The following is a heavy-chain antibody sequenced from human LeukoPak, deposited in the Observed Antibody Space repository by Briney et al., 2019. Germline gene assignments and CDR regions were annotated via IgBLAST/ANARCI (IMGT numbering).Heavy chain of an antibody. D-gene: IGHD5-18*01. V-gene: IGHV4-59*01. CDR2: IYYSGST. J-gene: IGHJ4*02. Sequence: PSETLSLTCTVSGGSISSYYWSWIRQPPGQGLEWIGYIYYSGSTNYNPSLKSRVTISVDTSKNQFSLKLSSVTAADTAVYYCARGWIQLWAFDYWGQGALVTVSS. CDR3: ARGWIQLWAFDY. CDR1: GGSISSYY.